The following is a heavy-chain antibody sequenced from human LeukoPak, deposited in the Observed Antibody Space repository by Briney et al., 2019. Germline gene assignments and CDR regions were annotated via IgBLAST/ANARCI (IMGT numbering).Heavy chain of an antibody. V-gene: IGHV3-30*02. CDR2: IRYDGSNK. J-gene: IGHJ4*02. CDR3: ARDSGYSSSWYYFDY. CDR1: GFTFSSYG. Sequence: PGGSLRLSCAASGFTFSSYGMHWVRQAPGKGLEGVAFIRYDGSNKYSADSVKGRFTISRDNSKNTLYLQMNSLIAEDTAVYYCARDSGYSSSWYYFDYWGQGTLVTVSS. D-gene: IGHD6-13*01.